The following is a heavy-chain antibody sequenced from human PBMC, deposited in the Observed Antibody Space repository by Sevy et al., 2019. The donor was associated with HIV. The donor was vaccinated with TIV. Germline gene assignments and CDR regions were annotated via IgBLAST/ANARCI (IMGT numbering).Heavy chain of an antibody. D-gene: IGHD3-10*01. J-gene: IGHJ1*01. CDR1: GGSISSSNW. CDR3: ARLTGGVDSGFQH. CDR2: IYRSGST. V-gene: IGHV4-4*02. Sequence: SETLSLTCAVSGGSISSSNWWSWVHQPPGKGLEWIGEIYRSGSTNYNPSLKSRVTISVDKSKNQFSLRLTSVTAADTAVYYCARLTGGVDSGFQHWGQGTLVTVSS.